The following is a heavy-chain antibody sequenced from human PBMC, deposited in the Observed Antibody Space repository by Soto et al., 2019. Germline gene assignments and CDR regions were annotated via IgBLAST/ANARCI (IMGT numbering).Heavy chain of an antibody. V-gene: IGHV3-66*01. D-gene: IGHD2-2*02. Sequence: EVQLVESGGGLVQPGGSLRLSCAASGFTVSSNYMSWVRQAPGKGLEWVSVIYSGGSTYYADSVKRRFTISRDNSNNTLYLQMNGLRADDTAVYYCARGVVPAAIRAFSIWGQGTMVTVSS. J-gene: IGHJ3*02. CDR2: IYSGGST. CDR1: GFTVSSNY. CDR3: ARGVVPAAIRAFSI.